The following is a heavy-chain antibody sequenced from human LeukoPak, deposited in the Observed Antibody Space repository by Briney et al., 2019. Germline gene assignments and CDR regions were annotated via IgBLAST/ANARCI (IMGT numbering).Heavy chain of an antibody. D-gene: IGHD1-26*01. V-gene: IGHV3-23*01. CDR2: ISASAAMT. CDR1: GFTFNNYV. CDR3: AKDRSIGTYYTFDH. Sequence: LPRGSLRLSCEASGFTFNNYVMTWVRQAPGKGLEWVSSISASAAMTYYADSVKGRFTVSRDNSNNRLYLHMSGLTAADTAVYYCAKDRSIGTYYTFDHWGQGSLVTVSS. J-gene: IGHJ4*02.